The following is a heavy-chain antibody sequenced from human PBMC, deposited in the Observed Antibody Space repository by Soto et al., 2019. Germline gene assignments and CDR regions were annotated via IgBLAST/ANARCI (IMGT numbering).Heavy chain of an antibody. J-gene: IGHJ5*02. Sequence: PGGSLRLSCAASGFTFSSYGMHWVRQAPGKGLEWVAVISYDGSNKYYADSVKGRFTISRDNSKNTLYLQMNSLRAEDTAVYYFAKDWGRKWELNPPWFAPWGQETLVTSPQ. V-gene: IGHV3-30*18. CDR2: ISYDGSNK. D-gene: IGHD1-26*01. CDR3: AKDWGRKWELNPPWFAP. CDR1: GFTFSSYG.